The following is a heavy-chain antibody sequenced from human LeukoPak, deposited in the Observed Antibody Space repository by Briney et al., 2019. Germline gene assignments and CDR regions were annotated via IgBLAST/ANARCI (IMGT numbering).Heavy chain of an antibody. CDR3: ARVGKGAGYCSSTSCPVKGGMDV. CDR2: IYYSGST. Sequence: SETLSLTCTVSGGSISSYYWSGIRQPPGKGLEWIGYIYYSGSTNYNPSLKSRVTISVDTSKNQFSLKLSSVTAADTAVYYCARVGKGAGYCSSTSCPVKGGMDVWGQGTTVTVSS. CDR1: GGSISSYY. D-gene: IGHD2-2*01. V-gene: IGHV4-59*01. J-gene: IGHJ6*02.